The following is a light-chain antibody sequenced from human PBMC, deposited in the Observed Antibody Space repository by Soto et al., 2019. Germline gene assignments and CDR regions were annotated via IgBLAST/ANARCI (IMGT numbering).Light chain of an antibody. CDR2: SNN. V-gene: IGLV1-44*01. Sequence: QSVLTQPPSASGTPGQRVTIFCSGSSSNIGSNTVNWYQQLPGTAPKLLIYSNNQRPSGVPDRFSGSKSGTSASLAISGLQSEDEADYYCAAWDDSLNGWVFGGGIKLTVL. CDR3: AAWDDSLNGWV. J-gene: IGLJ3*02. CDR1: SSNIGSNT.